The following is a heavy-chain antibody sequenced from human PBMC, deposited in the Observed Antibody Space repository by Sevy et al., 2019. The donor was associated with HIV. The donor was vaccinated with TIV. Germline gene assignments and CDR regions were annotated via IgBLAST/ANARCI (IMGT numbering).Heavy chain of an antibody. J-gene: IGHJ2*01. V-gene: IGHV3-30-3*01. CDR1: GFTFSSYA. D-gene: IGHD3-22*01. CDR3: ARDGASSGYPYWYFDL. Sequence: GGSLRLSCAASGFTFSSYAMHWVCQAPGKGLEWVAVISSDGSNKYYADSVKGRFTISRDNSKNTLYLQMNSLRAEDTAVYYCARDGASSGYPYWYFDLWGRGTLVTVSS. CDR2: ISSDGSNK.